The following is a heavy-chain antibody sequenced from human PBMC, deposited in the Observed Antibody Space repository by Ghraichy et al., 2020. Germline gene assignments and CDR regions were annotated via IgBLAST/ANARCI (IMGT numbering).Heavy chain of an antibody. CDR3: ARDLSPEYHDRSGSHYCDAFDF. CDR1: GFIFSNYW. D-gene: IGHD3-22*01. Sequence: GESLRLSCVGSGFIFSNYWMTWLRQAPGKGLEWVANINRDGSQLYYLDSVKGRFTISRDNAKNSLYLQMNGLRAEDTAIYFCARDLSPEYHDRSGSHYCDAFDFWGQGTIVTVSS. CDR2: INRDGSQL. J-gene: IGHJ3*01. V-gene: IGHV3-7*03.